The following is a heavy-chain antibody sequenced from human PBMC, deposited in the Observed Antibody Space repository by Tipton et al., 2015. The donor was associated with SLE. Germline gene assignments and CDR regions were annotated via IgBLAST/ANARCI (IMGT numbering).Heavy chain of an antibody. Sequence: SLRLSCAASGFTFSSYAMSWVRQAPGKGLEWVSAISGSGGSTYYADSVKGRFTISRDNSKNTLYLQMKSLRAEDTAVYYCAKPVGYSGYDSWDYWGQGTLVTVSS. V-gene: IGHV3-23*01. J-gene: IGHJ4*02. CDR1: GFTFSSYA. CDR3: AKPVGYSGYDSWDY. CDR2: ISGSGGST. D-gene: IGHD5-12*01.